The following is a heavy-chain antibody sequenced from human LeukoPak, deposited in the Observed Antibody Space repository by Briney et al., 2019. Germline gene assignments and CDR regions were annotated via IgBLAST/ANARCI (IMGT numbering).Heavy chain of an antibody. CDR1: GFTFSSYS. CDR2: ISSSSYI. J-gene: IGHJ4*02. CDR3: ARDESYWGERDY. Sequence: PGGSLRLSCAASGFTFSSYSMNWVRQAPGKGLEWVSSISSSSYIYYADSVKGRFTISRDNAKNSLYLQMNSLRAEDTAVYYCARDESYWGERDYWGQGTLVTVSS. V-gene: IGHV3-21*01. D-gene: IGHD7-27*01.